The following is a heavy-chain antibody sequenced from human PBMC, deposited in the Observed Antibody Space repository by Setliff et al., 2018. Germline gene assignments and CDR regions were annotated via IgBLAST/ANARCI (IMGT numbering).Heavy chain of an antibody. CDR3: ARRWNFGPYGSGIHDGFDM. CDR2: INHRGST. CDR1: GDSFSDYY. V-gene: IGHV4-34*01. Sequence: SETLSLTCAVYGDSFSDYYRSWIRQPPGKGLEWIEEINHRGSTNYSPSLRSRVTMSVDTSKKQLSLKLSTVTAADTAVYYCARRWNFGPYGSGIHDGFDMWGQGTMVTVSS. D-gene: IGHD3-10*01. J-gene: IGHJ3*02.